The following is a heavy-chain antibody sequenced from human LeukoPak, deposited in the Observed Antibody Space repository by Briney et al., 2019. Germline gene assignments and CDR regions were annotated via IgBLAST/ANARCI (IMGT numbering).Heavy chain of an antibody. CDR2: IIPILGIA. CDR3: ARDDAAIHLSYYYYGMDV. CDR1: GGTFISYT. V-gene: IGHV1-69*10. J-gene: IGHJ6*02. D-gene: IGHD2-2*02. Sequence: SVKVSCMASGGTFISYTISWVRQAPGQGLEWMGGIIPILGIANYAQKFQGRVTITADKSTSTAYMELSSLRSEDTAVYYCARDDAAIHLSYYYYGMDVWGQGTTVTVSS.